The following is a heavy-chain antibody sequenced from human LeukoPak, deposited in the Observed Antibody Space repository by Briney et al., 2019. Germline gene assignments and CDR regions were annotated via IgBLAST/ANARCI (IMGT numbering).Heavy chain of an antibody. CDR2: IYTSGST. D-gene: IGHD3-22*01. J-gene: IGHJ4*02. Sequence: SETLSLTCTVSGGSISSSSYYWSWIRQPAGKGLEWIGRIYTSGSTNYNPSLKSRVTMSVDTSKNQFSLKLSSVTAADTAVYYCARDRYYYDSSGYFYFDYWGQGTLVTVSS. CDR1: GGSISSSSYY. V-gene: IGHV4-61*02. CDR3: ARDRYYYDSSGYFYFDY.